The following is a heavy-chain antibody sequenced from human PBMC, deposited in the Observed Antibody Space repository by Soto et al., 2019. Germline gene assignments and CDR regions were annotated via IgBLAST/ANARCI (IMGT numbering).Heavy chain of an antibody. Sequence: RSLTCTVSGGSISSGGYYWSWIRQHPGKGLEWIGYIYYSGSTYYNPSLKSRVTISVDTSKNQFSLKLSSVTAADTAVYYCARDHIAPHVEVRGHVTSGYYGMDVWGQGTRVTVSS. V-gene: IGHV4-31*03. D-gene: IGHD3-10*01. CDR2: IYYSGST. CDR1: GGSISSGGYY. CDR3: ARDHIAPHVEVRGHVTSGYYGMDV. J-gene: IGHJ6*02.